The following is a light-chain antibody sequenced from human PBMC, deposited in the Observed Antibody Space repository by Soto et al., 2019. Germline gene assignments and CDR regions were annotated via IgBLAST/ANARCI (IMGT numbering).Light chain of an antibody. V-gene: IGKV3-11*01. CDR3: QQRSNWPPENT. CDR2: DAS. CDR1: QSVSSY. J-gene: IGKJ2*01. Sequence: EIVLTQSPATLSLSPGERATLSCRASQSVSSYLAWYQQKPGQAPRLLIYDASNRATGIPARFSGSGSGTDVTLTISSLEPEGFAVYYCQQRSNWPPENTFGQGTKLEIK.